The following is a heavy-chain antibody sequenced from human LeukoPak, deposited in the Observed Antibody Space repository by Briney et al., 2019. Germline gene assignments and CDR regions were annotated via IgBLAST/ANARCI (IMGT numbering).Heavy chain of an antibody. CDR2: ISEDGSTQ. CDR1: GSTFRSYV. Sequence: HPGGSLRLSCAVSGSTFRSYVMHWVRQAPGKGLQWVAVISEDGSTQFYADSVKGRFTISRDNSKNTLFLQGNSVRGEDTAVYYCARAAAARRPFGVDYYHYMDVWGKGTTVTVSS. J-gene: IGHJ6*03. V-gene: IGHV3-30*03. CDR3: ARAAAARRPFGVDYYHYMDV. D-gene: IGHD3-3*01.